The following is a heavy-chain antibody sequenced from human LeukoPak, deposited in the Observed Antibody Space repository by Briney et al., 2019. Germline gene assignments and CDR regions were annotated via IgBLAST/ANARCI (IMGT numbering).Heavy chain of an antibody. CDR2: ILPGGVT. V-gene: IGHV3-53*01. J-gene: IGHJ4*02. CDR3: VRERDYDTYFDY. CDR1: GFSVRVNH. Sequence: GVSLTLSCEVSGFSVRVNHMAWVRQGLGKGLEWVAVILPGGVTHYTDSLRDRFSISTDKSKNVLYLQMDTLRAEGTALYSCVRERDYDTYFDYWGRGTLVTVSS. D-gene: IGHD4-17*01.